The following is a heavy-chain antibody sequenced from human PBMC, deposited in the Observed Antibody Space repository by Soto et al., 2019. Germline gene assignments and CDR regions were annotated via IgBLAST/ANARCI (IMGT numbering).Heavy chain of an antibody. Sequence: QVQLQESGPGLVKPSETLSLTCTVSGGSISSYYWSWIRQPPGKGLEWIGYIYYSGSTNYNPSLKSRVTISVDPSKNQFSLKLSSVTAADTAVYYCARLEAYCGGDCWDYYYYMDVWGKGTTVTVSS. D-gene: IGHD2-21*01. CDR1: GGSISSYY. V-gene: IGHV4-59*08. CDR2: IYYSGST. CDR3: ARLEAYCGGDCWDYYYYMDV. J-gene: IGHJ6*03.